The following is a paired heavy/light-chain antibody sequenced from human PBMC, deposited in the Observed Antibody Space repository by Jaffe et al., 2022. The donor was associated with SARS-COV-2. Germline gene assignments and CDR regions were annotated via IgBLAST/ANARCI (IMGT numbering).Heavy chain of an antibody. Sequence: QVQLVESGGGVVQPGRSLRLSCAASGFTFRDYGIHWVRQAPGKGLEWVSFILFDGTNKYFADSVKGRFTISRDNSKNTVSLQMNNLRAEDTAIYYCARERGIFAVASDAFDFWGQGTMVTVSS. CDR1: GFTFRDYG. D-gene: IGHD3-3*01. J-gene: IGHJ3*01. CDR2: ILFDGTNK. CDR3: ARERGIFAVASDAFDF. V-gene: IGHV3-33*01.
Light chain of an antibody. J-gene: IGLJ1*01. Sequence: SYELTQPPSVSVSPGQTASITCSGDNLGDKYACWYQQKPGQSPTLVIYQNDKRPSGIPERFSGSNSGNTATLTISGTQTLDEADYYCQTWDTSTACVFGTGTKVTVL. CDR3: QTWDTSTACV. CDR1: NLGDKY. CDR2: QND. V-gene: IGLV3-1*01.